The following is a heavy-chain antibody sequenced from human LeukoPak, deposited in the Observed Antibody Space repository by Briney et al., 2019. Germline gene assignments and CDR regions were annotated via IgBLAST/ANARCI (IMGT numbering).Heavy chain of an antibody. D-gene: IGHD3-22*01. CDR3: TTDWLHYYDSSGFLPYGDAFDI. V-gene: IGHV3-23*01. J-gene: IGHJ3*02. CDR2: ISGGGGTT. CDR1: GFTFSSYA. Sequence: GGSLRLSCAASGFTFSSYAMGWVRQAPGKGLEWVSFISGGGGTTYYADSVKGRFTISRDNSKNTLYLQMNSLKTEDTAVYYCTTDWLHYYDSSGFLPYGDAFDIWGQGTMVTVSS.